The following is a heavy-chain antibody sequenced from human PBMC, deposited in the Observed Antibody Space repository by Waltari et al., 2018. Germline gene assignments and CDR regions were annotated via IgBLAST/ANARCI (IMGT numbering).Heavy chain of an antibody. V-gene: IGHV3-23*01. CDR1: GISFSNYA. D-gene: IGHD4-17*01. Sequence: EVQLLESGGGLVQPGGSLRLSCAASGISFSNYATSWVRQAPGKGLEWVSAISGSGDNTYYADSVKGRFTISRDNSKNTLYLQMNSLRAEDKAVYYCSKDADDSDYGLFDYWGQGTLVTVSS. CDR2: ISGSGDNT. CDR3: SKDADDSDYGLFDY. J-gene: IGHJ4*02.